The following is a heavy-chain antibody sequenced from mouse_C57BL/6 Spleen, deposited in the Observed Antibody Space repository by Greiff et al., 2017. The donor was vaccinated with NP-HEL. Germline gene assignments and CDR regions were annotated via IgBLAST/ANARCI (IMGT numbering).Heavy chain of an antibody. CDR2: IYPRSGNT. J-gene: IGHJ2*01. D-gene: IGHD1-1*01. V-gene: IGHV1-81*01. CDR1: GYTFTSYG. Sequence: QVQLQQSGAELARPGASVKLSCKASGYTFTSYGISWVKQRTGQGLEWIGEIYPRSGNTYYSEKFKGKATLTADKSSSTAYMELRSLTSEDSAVYFCARDYGSSLYYFDYWGQGTTLTVSS. CDR3: ARDYGSSLYYFDY.